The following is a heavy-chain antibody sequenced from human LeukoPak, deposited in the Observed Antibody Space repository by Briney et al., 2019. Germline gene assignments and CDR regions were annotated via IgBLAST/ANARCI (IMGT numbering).Heavy chain of an antibody. Sequence: GGSLRLSCAASGFTFSSYEMNWVRQAPGKGLEWVSYICSSGSTKYYADYVKCRFTIYSYNDKQSLYMQMNSPGDKATDYCYCARDHPELVLPRSPDYWGQGTLVTVYS. V-gene: IGHV3-48*03. CDR1: GFTFSSYE. CDR3: ARDHPELVLPRSPDY. J-gene: IGHJ4*02. CDR2: ICSSGSTK. D-gene: IGHD1-14*01.